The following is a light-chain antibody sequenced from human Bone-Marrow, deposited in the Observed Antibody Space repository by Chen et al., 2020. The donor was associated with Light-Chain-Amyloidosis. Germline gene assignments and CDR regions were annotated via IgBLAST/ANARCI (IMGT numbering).Light chain of an antibody. CDR2: ASS. Sequence: VILTQSPGTLSLSPGEGATLSCRASQSVDSNFLAWYQQRPGQAPRPLIYASSTRTTGVPPRFSGRGSGTDFTLIISEVEPEDFAFYYCQYYDDSLLTFGGGTKV. CDR3: QYYDDSLLT. CDR1: QSVDSNF. J-gene: IGKJ4*01. V-gene: IGKV3-20*01.